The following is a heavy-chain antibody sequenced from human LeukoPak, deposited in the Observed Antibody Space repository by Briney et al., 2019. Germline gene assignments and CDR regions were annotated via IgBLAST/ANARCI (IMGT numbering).Heavy chain of an antibody. Sequence: SVKVSCKASGGTFSSYTISWVRQAPGQGLEWMGRIIPILGIANYAQKFQGRVTITADKSTSTAYMELSSLRSEDTAVYYCARVGWELPEYVQHWGQGTLVTVSS. CDR3: ARVGWELPEYVQH. CDR2: IIPILGIA. D-gene: IGHD1-26*01. CDR1: GGTFSSYT. J-gene: IGHJ1*01. V-gene: IGHV1-69*02.